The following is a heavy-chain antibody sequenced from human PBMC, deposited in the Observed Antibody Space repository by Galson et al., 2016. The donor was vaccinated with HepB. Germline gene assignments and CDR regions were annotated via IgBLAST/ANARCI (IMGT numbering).Heavy chain of an antibody. CDR1: GYRFFTYG. D-gene: IGHD4-11*01. Sequence: SVKVSCKASGYRFFTYGISWVRQAPGQGLEWLGWISANSGNTIYAQKFQDRVTMTRDTSASTVYMDLRSLRSDDTAVYCCARDVQFRFDYWGQGTTVTVSS. CDR3: ARDVQFRFDY. V-gene: IGHV1-18*04. CDR2: ISANSGNT. J-gene: IGHJ4*03.